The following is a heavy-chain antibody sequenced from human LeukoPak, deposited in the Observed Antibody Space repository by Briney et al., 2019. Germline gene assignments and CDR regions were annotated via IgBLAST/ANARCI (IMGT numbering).Heavy chain of an antibody. V-gene: IGHV3-21*01. D-gene: IGHD2-15*01. J-gene: IGHJ4*02. CDR2: ISSSGNYI. Sequence: GGSLRLSCAASGFTFSTYDMNWVRQAPGKGLEWFSSISSSGNYIYYADSVKGRFTISRDNAKNSLYLQMNSLRAEDTAVYYCARDPYCSGGSCYSSGWFDYWGQGTLVTVSS. CDR3: ARDPYCSGGSCYSSGWFDY. CDR1: GFTFSTYD.